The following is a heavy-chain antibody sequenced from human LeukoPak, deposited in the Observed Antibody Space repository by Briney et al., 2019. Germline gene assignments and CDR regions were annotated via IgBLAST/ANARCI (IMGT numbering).Heavy chain of an antibody. J-gene: IGHJ4*02. V-gene: IGHV3-7*01. CDR2: MNIDGSEK. CDR3: ARESSAGLIFIDF. Sequence: PGGSLRLSCAASGFTFSNYWMGWVRQAPGKRLEWVANMNIDGSEKYYADSVKGRFSISRDNARNSVYLQMASLRVEDTAVYYCARESSAGLIFIDFWGQGTLVTVSS. CDR1: GFTFSNYW. D-gene: IGHD3-16*01.